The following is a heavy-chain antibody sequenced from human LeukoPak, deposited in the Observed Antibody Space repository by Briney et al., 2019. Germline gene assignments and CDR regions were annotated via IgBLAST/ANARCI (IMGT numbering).Heavy chain of an antibody. J-gene: IGHJ4*02. CDR2: IIPILGIA. V-gene: IGHV1-69*04. Sequence: SVKVSCKASGGTFISYAISWVRQAPGQGLEWMGRIIPILGIANYAQKFQGRVTITADKSTSTAYMELSSLRSEDTAVYYCARDLSSIAARPLDYWGQGTLVTVSS. CDR1: GGTFISYA. CDR3: ARDLSSIAARPLDY. D-gene: IGHD6-6*01.